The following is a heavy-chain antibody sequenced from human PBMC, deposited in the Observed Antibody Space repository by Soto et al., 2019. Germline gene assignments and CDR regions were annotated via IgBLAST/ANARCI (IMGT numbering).Heavy chain of an antibody. CDR1: GFTFSSYA. V-gene: IGHV3-23*01. D-gene: IGHD2-15*01. CDR3: AGGSRKYYFDY. CDR2: ISASGDNT. J-gene: IGHJ4*02. Sequence: GGSLRLSCAASGFTFSSYALTWVRQAPGKGLEWVSSISASGDNTYYTDSRFTISRDNSRNTLYLQMDSLRAEDAALYYCAGGSRKYYFDYWGQGTLVTVS.